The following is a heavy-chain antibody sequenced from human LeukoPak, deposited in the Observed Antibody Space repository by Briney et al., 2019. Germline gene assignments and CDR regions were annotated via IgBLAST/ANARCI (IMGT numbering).Heavy chain of an antibody. CDR2: TYYRSRWYN. CDR3: TRGGAAAGFDF. Sequence: QSQTLSLSCAISGDSVSSNSAVWNWLRQSPSRGLEWLGRTYYRSRWYNDYAVSVKSRISVNPDTSKNQFSLQLNSVTPEDTAVYYCTRGGAAAGFDFWGQGTLVTVSS. D-gene: IGHD6-13*01. V-gene: IGHV6-1*01. CDR1: GDSVSSNSAV. J-gene: IGHJ4*02.